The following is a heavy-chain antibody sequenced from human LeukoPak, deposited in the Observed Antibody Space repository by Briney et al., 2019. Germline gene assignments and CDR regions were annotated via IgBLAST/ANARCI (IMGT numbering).Heavy chain of an antibody. J-gene: IGHJ4*02. D-gene: IGHD4-17*01. Sequence: SETLSLTCAVYGGSFSGYFWSWIRQPPGKELEWIGEINHSGSTNYNPSLKSRVTMSVDTSKNQFSLELSSVTAADTAVYYCARHLRSGAVDYWGQGTLVPVSS. CDR3: ARHLRSGAVDY. CDR2: INHSGST. CDR1: GGSFSGYF. V-gene: IGHV4-34*01.